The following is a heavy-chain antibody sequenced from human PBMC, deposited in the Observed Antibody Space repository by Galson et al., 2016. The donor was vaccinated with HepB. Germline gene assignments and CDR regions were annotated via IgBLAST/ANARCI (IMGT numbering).Heavy chain of an antibody. V-gene: IGHV1-3*01. CDR1: GYTFRNYA. J-gene: IGHJ6*02. D-gene: IGHD3-22*01. CDR3: ASAMRYYDSSGYPSVGMDV. CDR2: INAGNGKT. Sequence: SVKVSCKASGYTFRNYAMHWVRQAPGQRLEWMAWINAGNGKTKSSERFQGRVTITRDTSASTAYMELISLRSEDTAVYYCASAMRYYDSSGYPSVGMDVWGQGTTVTVSS.